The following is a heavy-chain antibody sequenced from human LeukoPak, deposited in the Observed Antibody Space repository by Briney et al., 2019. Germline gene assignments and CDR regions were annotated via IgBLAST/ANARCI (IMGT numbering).Heavy chain of an antibody. D-gene: IGHD3-10*01. CDR3: ARDMVRGVLRDNWFDP. V-gene: IGHV1-18*01. CDR2: ISAYNVNT. CDR1: GYTFTSYG. J-gene: IGHJ5*02. Sequence: ASVKVSCKASGYTFTSYGISWVRQAPGQGLEWMGWISAYNVNTNYAQKLQGRVTMTTDTSTSTAYMELRSLRSDDTAVYYCARDMVRGVLRDNWFDPWGQGTLVTVSS.